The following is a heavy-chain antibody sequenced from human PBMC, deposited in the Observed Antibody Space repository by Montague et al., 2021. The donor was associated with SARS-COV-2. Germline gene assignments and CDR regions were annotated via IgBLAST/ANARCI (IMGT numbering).Heavy chain of an antibody. D-gene: IGHD3-16*01. J-gene: IGHJ4*01. Sequence: SETLSLTCAVYAGSFSGYSWRWIRQPPGKGLEWIGEINHSGSTNYNPSLKSRVTISVDTSKNQFSLKLSSVTAADTAVYYCAGSLSGNQEQVDYWGHGTLVTVSS. CDR1: AGSFSGYS. V-gene: IGHV4-34*01. CDR2: INHSGST. CDR3: AGSLSGNQEQVDY.